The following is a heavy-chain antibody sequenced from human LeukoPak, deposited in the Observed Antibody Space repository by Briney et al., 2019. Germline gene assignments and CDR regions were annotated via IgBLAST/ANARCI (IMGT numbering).Heavy chain of an antibody. CDR1: GYTFTNYG. V-gene: IGHV1-18*01. Sequence: GASLTVSCTASGYTFTNYGISWVRQAPGQGLEWMGWISGYNDNTNYAQKFQGRLTVTTDTSTSTTYMELRSLRSDDTAVYYCARDGTSADDYWGQGTLVTVSS. CDR2: ISGYNDNT. CDR3: ARDGTSADDY. D-gene: IGHD1-26*01. J-gene: IGHJ4*02.